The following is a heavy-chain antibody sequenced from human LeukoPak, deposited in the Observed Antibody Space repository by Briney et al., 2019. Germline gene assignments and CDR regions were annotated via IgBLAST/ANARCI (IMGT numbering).Heavy chain of an antibody. CDR3: ARDGRYCSSTSCYDGFSFDY. CDR1: GYTFTSYY. J-gene: IGHJ4*02. V-gene: IGHV1-46*01. D-gene: IGHD2-2*01. CDR2: ISPSGGST. Sequence: ASVKVSCKASGYTFTSYYMHLVRQAPGPGLEWMGIISPSGGSTSYAQKFQGRVTMTRDTSTSTVYMELSSLRSEDTAVYYCARDGRYCSSTSCYDGFSFDYWGQGTLVTVSS.